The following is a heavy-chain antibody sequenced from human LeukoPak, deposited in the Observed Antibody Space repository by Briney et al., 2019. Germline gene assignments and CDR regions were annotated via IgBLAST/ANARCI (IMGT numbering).Heavy chain of an antibody. CDR2: ISTSGDST. J-gene: IGHJ4*02. V-gene: IGHV3-21*01. D-gene: IGHD6-19*01. Sequence: PGGSLRPSCAASGFTFSSQNMNWARQAPGKGLEWIAHISTSGDSTKYADAVEGRFTISRDNVENSLYLLMKSLRVDDTAVYYCVKNGWLDYWGEGIVVTVSS. CDR1: GFTFSSQN. CDR3: VKNGWLDY.